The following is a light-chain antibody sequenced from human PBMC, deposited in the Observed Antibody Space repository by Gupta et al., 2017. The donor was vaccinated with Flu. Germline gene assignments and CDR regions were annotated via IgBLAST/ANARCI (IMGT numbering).Light chain of an antibody. CDR2: GAS. CDR3: QQYGSSPPWT. V-gene: IGKV3-20*01. Sequence: EIVLTQSPGTLSLSPGERATLSCRASQSVSSSYLAWYQQKPGQAPRLLIYGASSRATGIPARFSGSGSGTDFTLTISRLEPEDFAGYYCQQYGSSPPWTFGQGTKVEIK. J-gene: IGKJ1*01. CDR1: QSVSSSY.